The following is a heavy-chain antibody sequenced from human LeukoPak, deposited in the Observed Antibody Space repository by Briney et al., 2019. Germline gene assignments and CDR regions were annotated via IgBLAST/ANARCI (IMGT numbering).Heavy chain of an antibody. CDR1: GFTFGDYP. CDR2: INWNGGSI. V-gene: IGHV3-9*01. CDR3: AKDGRFSGSPYFYYMDV. J-gene: IGHJ6*03. Sequence: GGSLRLSCVASGFTFGDYPMHWVRQVPGKGLEWVSGINWNGGSIGYADSVKGRFTISRDNAKNSLYPQMNSLRAEDTALYYCAKDGRFSGSPYFYYMDVWGKGTTITVS. D-gene: IGHD1-26*01.